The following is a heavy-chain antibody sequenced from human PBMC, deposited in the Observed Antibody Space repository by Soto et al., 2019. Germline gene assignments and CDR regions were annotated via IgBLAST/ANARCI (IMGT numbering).Heavy chain of an antibody. CDR1: GGSISSSSYY. CDR3: ARNVLRYFDWFDY. CDR2: IYYSGST. J-gene: IGHJ4*02. V-gene: IGHV4-39*01. Sequence: SETLSLTCTVSGGSISSSSYYWGWIRQPPGKGLEWIGSIYYSGSTYYNPSLKSRVTISVDTSKNQFSLKLSSVTAADTAVYYCARNVLRYFDWFDYWGQGTLVTVS. D-gene: IGHD3-9*01.